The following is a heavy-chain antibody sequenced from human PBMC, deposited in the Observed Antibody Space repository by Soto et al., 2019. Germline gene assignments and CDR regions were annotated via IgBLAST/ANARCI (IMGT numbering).Heavy chain of an antibody. J-gene: IGHJ5*02. CDR2: INHSGST. CDR1: GGSFSGYY. CDR3: AAQLDWFDP. V-gene: IGHV4-34*01. Sequence: SETLSLTCAVYGGSFSGYYWSWSRQPPGKGLEWIGEINHSGSTNYNPSLKSRVTISVDTSKNQFSLKLSSVTAADTAVYYCAAQLDWFDPWGQGTLVTVSS. D-gene: IGHD6-6*01.